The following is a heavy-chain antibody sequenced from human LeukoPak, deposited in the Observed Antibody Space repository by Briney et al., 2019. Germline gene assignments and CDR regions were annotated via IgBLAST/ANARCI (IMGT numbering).Heavy chain of an antibody. V-gene: IGHV2-70*01. CDR1: GFSLNTSGMC. D-gene: IGHD2-2*01. CDR2: IDWDDDK. J-gene: IGHJ6*03. Sequence: SGPALVKPTQTLTLTCTFSGFSLNTSGMCVSWIRQPPGKALEWLAHIDWDDDKYYSTSLKTRLTTSKDTFKNLVVLTVTNMDPVDTATYYCARRRGSSTSLGGYYYYMDVWGKGTTVTVSS. CDR3: ARRRGSSTSLGGYYYYMDV.